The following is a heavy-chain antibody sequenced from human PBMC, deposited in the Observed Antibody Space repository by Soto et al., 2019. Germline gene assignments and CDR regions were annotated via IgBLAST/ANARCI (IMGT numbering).Heavy chain of an antibody. CDR1: GGSISSSSYY. D-gene: IGHD5-18*01. V-gene: IGHV4-39*01. CDR3: ARSPPGTAMVIVAY. Sequence: QLQLQESGPGLVKPSETLSLTCTVSGGSISSSSYYWGWIRQPPGKGLEWIGSIYYSGSTYYNPSLKSRVTISVDTSKNQFSLKLSSVTAADTDVYYCARSPPGTAMVIVAYWGQGTLVTVSS. J-gene: IGHJ4*02. CDR2: IYYSGST.